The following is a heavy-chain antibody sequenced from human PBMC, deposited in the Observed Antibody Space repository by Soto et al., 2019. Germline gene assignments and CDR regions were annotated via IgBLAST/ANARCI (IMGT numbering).Heavy chain of an antibody. Sequence: GGSLRLSCAASGVTVSSNYMSWVRQAPGKGLEWVSVIYSGGNTYYADSVKGRFTISRDNSKNTLYLQMNSLRAEDTAVYYCARHGYNYGGGYFDYWGQGTLVTVSS. D-gene: IGHD5-18*01. V-gene: IGHV3-66*04. CDR1: GVTVSSNY. J-gene: IGHJ4*02. CDR3: ARHGYNYGGGYFDY. CDR2: IYSGGNT.